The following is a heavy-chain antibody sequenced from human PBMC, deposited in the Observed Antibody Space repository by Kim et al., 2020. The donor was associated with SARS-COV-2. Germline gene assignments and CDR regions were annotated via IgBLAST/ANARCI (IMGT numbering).Heavy chain of an antibody. CDR3: ARGPEDIVPGRSWYFDY. J-gene: IGHJ4*02. V-gene: IGHV3-30*07. Sequence: VKGRFTISRDNSKNTLYLQMNSLRAEDTAVYYCARGPEDIVPGRSWYFDYWGQGTLVTVSS. D-gene: IGHD2-15*01.